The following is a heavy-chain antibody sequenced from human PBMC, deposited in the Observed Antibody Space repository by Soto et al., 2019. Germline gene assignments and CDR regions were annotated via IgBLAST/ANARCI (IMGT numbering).Heavy chain of an antibody. CDR3: TTFRRY. J-gene: IGHJ4*02. CDR1: GFSFSNAW. CDR2: IKSRSEGGTT. Sequence: GWSLRLSCAASGFSFSNAWMSWVRQAPGRGLEWVGLIKSRSEGGTTDYAAPVKGRFTISRDDSENTVFLQMNNLKSEDTAVYYCTTFRRYWGQGTMATVSS. V-gene: IGHV3-15*01.